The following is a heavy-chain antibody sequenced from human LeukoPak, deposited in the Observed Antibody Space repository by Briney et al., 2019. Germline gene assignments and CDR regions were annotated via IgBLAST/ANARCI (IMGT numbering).Heavy chain of an antibody. CDR1: GGSISSSSYY. Sequence: KPSETLSLTCTVSGGSISSSSYYWGWIRQPPGKGLEWIGSIYYSGSTYYNPSLKSRVTISVDTSKNQFSLKLSSVTAADTAVYFCARDSSHFDWGQGTLVTVSS. CDR3: ARDSSHFD. V-gene: IGHV4-39*07. D-gene: IGHD3-3*02. CDR2: IYYSGST. J-gene: IGHJ4*02.